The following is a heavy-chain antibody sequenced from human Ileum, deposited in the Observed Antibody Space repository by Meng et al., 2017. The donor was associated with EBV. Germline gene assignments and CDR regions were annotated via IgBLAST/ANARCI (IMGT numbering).Heavy chain of an antibody. CDR2: IQHSGST. D-gene: IGHD4-23*01. Sequence: QLHLWASGHGLVNPVHTPSLTLAVSGVSIRSGGHSWSWIRQPPGKGLEWIGDIQHSGSTYYNPSLKSRVTISVDRSRNQFSLKLSSVTAADTAVYYCARAHPVVYFFDYWGQGTLVTVSS. CDR1: GVSIRSGGHS. V-gene: IGHV4-30-2*01. CDR3: ARAHPVVYFFDY. J-gene: IGHJ4*02.